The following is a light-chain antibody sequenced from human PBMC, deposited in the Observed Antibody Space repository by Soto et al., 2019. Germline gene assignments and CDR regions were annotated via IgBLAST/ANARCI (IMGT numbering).Light chain of an antibody. Sequence: QSALTQPRSVSGSPGQSVTISCTGTSSDVGGYNYVSWYQQHPGKAPKLMIYDVSKRPSGVPDRFSGSKSGNTASLTISGLQAEDEADYYCCSYAGSYPYVFRTGTKVTVL. CDR2: DVS. CDR3: CSYAGSYPYV. CDR1: SSDVGGYNY. V-gene: IGLV2-11*01. J-gene: IGLJ1*01.